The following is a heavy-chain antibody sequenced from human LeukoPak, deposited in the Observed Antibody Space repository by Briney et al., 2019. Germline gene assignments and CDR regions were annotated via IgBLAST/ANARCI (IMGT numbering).Heavy chain of an antibody. CDR1: GFTFSSYA. CDR2: ISSNGGST. D-gene: IGHD3-9*01. V-gene: IGHV3-64*01. Sequence: PGGSLRLSCAASGFTFSSYAMHWVRQAPGKGLEYVSAISSNGGSTYYANSVKGRFTISRDNSKNTLYLQMSSLRAEDMAVYYCARARPDWLLWCDMDVWGKGTTVTVSS. CDR3: ARARPDWLLWCDMDV. J-gene: IGHJ6*03.